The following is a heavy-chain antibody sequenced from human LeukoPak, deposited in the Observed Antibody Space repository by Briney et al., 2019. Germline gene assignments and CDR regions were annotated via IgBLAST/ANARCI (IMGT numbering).Heavy chain of an antibody. V-gene: IGHV1-2*02. CDR3: ARAKRSRASGWYEPAGY. Sequence: EASVKVSCKASGGTFSSYAISWVRQAPGQGLEWMGWINPNSGGTNYAQKFQGRVTMTRDTSISTAYMELSRLRSDDTAVYYCARAKRSRASGWYEPAGYWGQGTLVTVSS. CDR1: GGTFSSYA. D-gene: IGHD6-19*01. CDR2: INPNSGGT. J-gene: IGHJ4*02.